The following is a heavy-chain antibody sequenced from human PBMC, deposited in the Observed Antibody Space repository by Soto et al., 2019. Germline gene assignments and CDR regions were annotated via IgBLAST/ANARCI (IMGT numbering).Heavy chain of an antibody. D-gene: IGHD3-10*01. CDR3: AKDRLGITMVRGVIIPVNYYYYGMDV. J-gene: IGHJ6*02. V-gene: IGHV3-30*18. CDR1: GFTFSSYG. CDR2: ISYDGSNK. Sequence: GGSVRLSCAASGFTFSSYGVHWVRQAPGKGLEWVAVISYDGSNKYYADSVKGRFTISRDNSKNTLYLQMNSLRAEDTAVYYCAKDRLGITMVRGVIIPVNYYYYGMDVWGQGTTVTVSS.